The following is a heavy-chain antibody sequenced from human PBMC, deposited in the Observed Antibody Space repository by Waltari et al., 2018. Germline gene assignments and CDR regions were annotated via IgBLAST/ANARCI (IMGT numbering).Heavy chain of an antibody. CDR2: IYWNDDK. CDR1: GFSLSTSGVG. J-gene: IGHJ5*02. V-gene: IGHV2-5*01. CDR3: AHRLVGDCSGGSCYFESWFDP. Sequence: QITLKESGPTLVKPTQTLTLTCTFSGFSLSTSGVGVGWIRQPPGKALEWLALIYWNDDKRYSPSLKSRITITKDTSKNQVVLTKTTMDPVDTATYYCAHRLVGDCSGGSCYFESWFDPWGQGTLVTVSS. D-gene: IGHD2-15*01.